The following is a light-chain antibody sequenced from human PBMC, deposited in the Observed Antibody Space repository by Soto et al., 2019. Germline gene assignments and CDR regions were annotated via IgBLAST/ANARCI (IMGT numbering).Light chain of an antibody. Sequence: QSALTQPASVSGSPGQSITISCTGTNNLVSWYQQHPGKAPKVVVYEGTKRPSGVYNRVSGSNSCGTASLTISGLQAEDAASYYCCAYVGAHSYVLGPGTKMTVL. J-gene: IGLJ1*01. CDR1: NNL. V-gene: IGLV2-23*01. CDR3: CAYVGAHSYV. CDR2: EGT.